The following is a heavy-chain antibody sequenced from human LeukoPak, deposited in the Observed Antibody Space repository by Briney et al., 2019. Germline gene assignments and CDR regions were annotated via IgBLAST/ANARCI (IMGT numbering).Heavy chain of an antibody. CDR2: ISSSGSTI. Sequence: GGSLRLSCAASGFTFSSYAMSWVRQAPGKGLEWVSYISSSGSTIYYADSVKGRFTISRDNAKNSLYLQMNSLRAEDTAVYYCARPIRGYSGCGYYYYYYMDVWGKGTTVTVSS. J-gene: IGHJ6*03. CDR1: GFTFSSYA. D-gene: IGHD5-12*01. V-gene: IGHV3-48*04. CDR3: ARPIRGYSGCGYYYYYYMDV.